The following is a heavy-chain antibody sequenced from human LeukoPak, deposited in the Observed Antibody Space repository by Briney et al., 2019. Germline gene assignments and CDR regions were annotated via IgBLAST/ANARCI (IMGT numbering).Heavy chain of an antibody. CDR3: ANSITLDYYYGMDV. J-gene: IGHJ6*02. V-gene: IGHV3-7*01. CDR1: GFNFNMFW. Sequence: GGSLRLSCVASGFNFNMFWMSWVRQAPGKGLEWVTNIKQDASAKFYVGSVRGRFDISRDNARKSVFLQMNSLRAEDTAVYYCANSITLDYYYGMDVWGQGTTVTVSS. D-gene: IGHD3-3*02. CDR2: IKQDASAK.